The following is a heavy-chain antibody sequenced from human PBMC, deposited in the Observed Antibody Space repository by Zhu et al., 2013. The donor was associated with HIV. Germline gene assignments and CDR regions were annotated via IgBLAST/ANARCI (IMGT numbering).Heavy chain of an antibody. CDR2: IYYSGST. V-gene: IGHV4-61*01. J-gene: IGHJ4*02. Sequence: QVQLQESGPGLVKPSETLSLTCTVSGGSVSSGSYYWSWIRQPPGKGLEWIGYIYYSGSTNYNPSLKSRVTISVDTSKNQFSLKLSSVTAADTAVYYCARVRGFTMVRGGAPYYFDYWGQGTLVTVSS. CDR3: ARVRGFTMVRGGAPYYFDY. D-gene: IGHD3-10*01. CDR1: GGSVSSGSYY.